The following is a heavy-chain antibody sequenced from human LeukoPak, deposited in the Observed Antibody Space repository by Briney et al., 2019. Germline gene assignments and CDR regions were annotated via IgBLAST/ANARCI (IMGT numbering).Heavy chain of an antibody. V-gene: IGHV4-39*01. CDR2: IYYSGST. CDR1: GGSINRSSYY. CDR3: ATSYSSSWDFDY. Sequence: PSETLSLTCTVSGGSINRSSYYWAWIRQPPGKGLEWIGSIYYSGSTYYNPSLKSRVTISVDTSKNQFSLKLSSVTAADTAVYYCATSYSSSWDFDYWGQGTLVTVSS. J-gene: IGHJ4*02. D-gene: IGHD6-13*01.